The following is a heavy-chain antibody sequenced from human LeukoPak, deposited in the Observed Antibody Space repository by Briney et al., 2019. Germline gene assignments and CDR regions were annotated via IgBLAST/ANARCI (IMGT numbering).Heavy chain of an antibody. Sequence: SETLSLTCTVSGGSISSYYWSWIRQPAGKGLEWIGRIYTSGSTNYNPSLRSRVTMSVDTSKNQFSLKLSSVTAADTAVYYGVLGAAGTFDYWGQGTLVTVSS. CDR3: VLGAAGTFDY. D-gene: IGHD6-13*01. CDR2: IYTSGST. V-gene: IGHV4-4*07. J-gene: IGHJ4*02. CDR1: GGSISSYY.